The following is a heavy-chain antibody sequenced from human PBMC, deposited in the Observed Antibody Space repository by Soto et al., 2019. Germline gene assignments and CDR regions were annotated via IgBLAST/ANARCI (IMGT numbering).Heavy chain of an antibody. CDR3: AHMGSSGWHFYY. J-gene: IGHJ4*02. Sequence: QITLKESGPTLVKHTQTLTLTCTFSGFSLSTSGVGVGWIRQPPGKALEWLALIYWNDDKRYRPSLKSRLTVTNDPSKNQVVLTMTNMDPVDTATYYCAHMGSSGWHFYYGGQGTLVPVSS. CDR2: IYWNDDK. D-gene: IGHD6-25*01. CDR1: GFSLSTSGVG. V-gene: IGHV2-5*01.